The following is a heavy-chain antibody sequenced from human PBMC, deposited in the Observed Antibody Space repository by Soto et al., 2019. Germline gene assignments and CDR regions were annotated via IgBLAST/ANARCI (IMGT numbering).Heavy chain of an antibody. J-gene: IGHJ4*02. CDR3: ARVGGSGWLDY. Sequence: QVQLVESGGGLVKPGGSLRLTCAASGFTFSDYYMSWIRQAPGKGLEWVSYISRSDGTTYYTDSVKGRFTIYRDNAKNSLYLQMNSLRAGDTAVYYCARVGGSGWLDYWGQGTLVTVSS. V-gene: IGHV3-11*01. CDR2: ISRSDGTT. D-gene: IGHD6-19*01. CDR1: GFTFSDYY.